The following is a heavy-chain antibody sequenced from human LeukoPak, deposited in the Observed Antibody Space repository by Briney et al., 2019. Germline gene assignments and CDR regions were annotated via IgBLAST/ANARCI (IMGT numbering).Heavy chain of an antibody. CDR1: GHTFTSYA. D-gene: IGHD6-13*01. V-gene: IGHV7-4-1*02. J-gene: IGHJ6*03. CDR3: ARQVGSSSWTNYYYYYMDV. CDR2: INTNTGNP. Sequence: ASVTVSCKASGHTFTSYAMNWVRQAPGQGLEWMGWINTNTGNPTYAQGFTGRFVFSLDTSVSTAYLQISSLKAEDTAVYYCARQVGSSSWTNYYYYYMDVWGKGTTVTVSS.